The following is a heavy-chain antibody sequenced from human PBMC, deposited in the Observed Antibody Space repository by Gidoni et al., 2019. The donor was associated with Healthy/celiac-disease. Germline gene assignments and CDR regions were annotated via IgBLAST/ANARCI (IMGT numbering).Heavy chain of an antibody. J-gene: IGHJ4*02. V-gene: IGHV1-8*01. D-gene: IGHD3-22*01. CDR3: ARGGYYDSSGYPNDFDY. Sequence: QVQLVQSGAEVKKPGASVKVSCKASGYTFTSYDINRVRQATGQGLEWRGWMNPNSGNTGYAQKFQGRVTMTRNTSISTAYMELSSLRSEDTAVYYCARGGYYDSSGYPNDFDYWGQGTLVTVSS. CDR2: MNPNSGNT. CDR1: GYTFTSYD.